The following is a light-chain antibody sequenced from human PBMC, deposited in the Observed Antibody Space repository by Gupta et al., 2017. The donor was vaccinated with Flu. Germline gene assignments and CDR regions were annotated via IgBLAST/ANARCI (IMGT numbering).Light chain of an antibody. CDR3: QQYGSPHRFT. CDR2: GAS. V-gene: IGKV3-20*01. Sequence: EIVSTQSPGTLSLSPGERATLSCRASQTVSNRYLAWYQQKGGQTPRLLIYGASNRATGIPDRFSGSGSGTDFTLTISRLEPEDFAVYYCQQYGSPHRFTFGPGTTLDIK. CDR1: QTVSNRY. J-gene: IGKJ3*01.